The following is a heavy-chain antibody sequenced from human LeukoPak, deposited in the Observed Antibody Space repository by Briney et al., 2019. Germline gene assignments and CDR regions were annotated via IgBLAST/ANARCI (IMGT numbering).Heavy chain of an antibody. D-gene: IGHD3-22*01. J-gene: IGHJ4*02. V-gene: IGHV3-23*01. CDR3: ASGGGYYDSSGYYFDY. CDR2: ISGSGGST. Sequence: GGSLRLSCAASGFTFSSYAMSWVRQAPGKGLEWVSAISGSGGSTYYADSVKGRFTISRDNSKNTLYLQMNSLRAEDTAVYYCASGGGYYDSSGYYFDYWGQGTLVTVSS. CDR1: GFTFSSYA.